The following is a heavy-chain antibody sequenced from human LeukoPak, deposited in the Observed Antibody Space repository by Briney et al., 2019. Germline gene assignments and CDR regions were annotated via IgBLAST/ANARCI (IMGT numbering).Heavy chain of an antibody. J-gene: IGHJ4*02. CDR1: GFTFSSHD. CDR2: IKQDGSEK. D-gene: IGHD3-22*01. Sequence: PGGSLRLSCAASGFTFSSHDMHWVRQAPGKGLEWVANIKQDGSEKYYVDSVKGRFTISRDNAKNSLYLQLNSLRAEDTAVYYCARDLYDSSVWGQGTLVTVSS. V-gene: IGHV3-7*01. CDR3: ARDLYDSSV.